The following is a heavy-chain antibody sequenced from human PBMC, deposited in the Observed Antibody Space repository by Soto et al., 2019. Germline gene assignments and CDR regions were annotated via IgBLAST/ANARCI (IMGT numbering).Heavy chain of an antibody. V-gene: IGHV1-18*01. CDR1: GYTFTSYG. D-gene: IGHD3-10*01. J-gene: IGHJ5*02. Sequence: ASVKVSCKASGYTFTSYGISWVRQAPGQGLEWMGWISAYNGNTNYAQKLQGRVTMTTDTSTSTAYMGLRSLRSDDTAVYYCARDHGMGMVRGVNILLNWFDPWAQGTLVTVSS. CDR3: ARDHGMGMVRGVNILLNWFDP. CDR2: ISAYNGNT.